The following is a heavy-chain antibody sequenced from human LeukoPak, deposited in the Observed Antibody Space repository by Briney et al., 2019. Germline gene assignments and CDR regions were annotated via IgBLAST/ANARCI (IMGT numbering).Heavy chain of an antibody. CDR2: INHSGST. V-gene: IGHV4-34*01. CDR3: ARVADYSNDY. CDR1: GGSFSGYY. Sequence: SGTLSLTCAVYGGSFSGYYWSWIRQPPGKGLEWIGEINHSGSTNYNPSLKSRVTISVDTSKNQFSLKLSSVTAADTAVYYCARVADYSNDYWGQGTLVTVSS. J-gene: IGHJ4*02. D-gene: IGHD2-15*01.